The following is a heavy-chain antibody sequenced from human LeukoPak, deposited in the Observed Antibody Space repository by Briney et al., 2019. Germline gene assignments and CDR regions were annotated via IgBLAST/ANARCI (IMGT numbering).Heavy chain of an antibody. CDR1: GFTXSXYA. CDR2: IKQDGSKK. J-gene: IGHJ4*02. CDR3: TRVGYIDEGIDY. Sequence: SLXLSCAXSGFTXSXYAMSWVRQAPGXGVEWVANIKQDGSKKSYVDSVKGRFTISRDNAKNSLYLQMNSLRAEDTAIYYCTRVGYIDEGIDYWGQGTLVTVSS. V-gene: IGHV3-7*04. D-gene: IGHD5-24*01.